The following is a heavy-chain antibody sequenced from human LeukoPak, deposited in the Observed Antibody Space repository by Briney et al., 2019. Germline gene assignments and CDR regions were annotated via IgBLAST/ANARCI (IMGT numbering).Heavy chain of an antibody. D-gene: IGHD2-8*01. CDR3: ASRERLRGYCSNGECYRYALDI. Sequence: NPSETLSLTCTVSGDSIGSYYWTWIRQPPGKGLEWIGNILISGSTNYIPSLKSRITISVDPSKNQFSLKLNSVTAADTAVYYCASRERLRGYCSNGECYRYALDIWGQGTMVTVSS. CDR1: GDSIGSYY. V-gene: IGHV4-4*09. CDR2: ILISGST. J-gene: IGHJ3*02.